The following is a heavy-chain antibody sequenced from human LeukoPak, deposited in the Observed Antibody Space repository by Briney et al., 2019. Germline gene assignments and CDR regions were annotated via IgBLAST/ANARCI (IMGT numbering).Heavy chain of an antibody. J-gene: IGHJ5*02. CDR3: ALNLVKIAVAPTP. D-gene: IGHD6-19*01. V-gene: IGHV1-2*02. CDR2: INPKSGGR. CDR1: GYTFTDYY. Sequence: ASVKVSCKASGYTFTDYYMHWVRQAPGQGLEWMGWINPKSGGRSYAQKFQGRVTMTRDTSISTAYMELSRLRSDDTAVYYCALNLVKIAVAPTPWGQGTLVTVSS.